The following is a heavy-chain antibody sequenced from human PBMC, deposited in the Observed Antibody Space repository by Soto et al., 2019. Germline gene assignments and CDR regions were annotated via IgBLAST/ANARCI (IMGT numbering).Heavy chain of an antibody. Sequence: SETLSLTCAVYGGSFSGYYWSWIRQPPGKGLEWIGEINHSGSTNYNPSLKSRVTISVDTSKNQFSLKLSSVTAADTAVYYCARGSLEVTTGGTAFDPWGQGTLVTVSS. CDR3: ARGSLEVTTGGTAFDP. CDR2: INHSGST. J-gene: IGHJ5*02. CDR1: GGSFSGYY. V-gene: IGHV4-34*01. D-gene: IGHD4-4*01.